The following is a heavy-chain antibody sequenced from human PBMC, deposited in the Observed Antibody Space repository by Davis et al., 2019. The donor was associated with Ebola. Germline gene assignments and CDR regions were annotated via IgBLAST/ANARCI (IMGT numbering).Heavy chain of an antibody. CDR3: ARNLAADDYYYYGMDV. J-gene: IGHJ6*02. CDR1: GYTFTGYY. D-gene: IGHD6-13*01. V-gene: IGHV1-2*04. CDR2: INPNSGGT. Sequence: ASVKVSCKASGYTFTGYYMHWVRQAPGQGLEWMGWINPNSGGTNYAQKFQGWVTMTRDTSISTAYMELSRLRSDDTAVYYCARNLAADDYYYYGMDVWGQGTTVTVSS.